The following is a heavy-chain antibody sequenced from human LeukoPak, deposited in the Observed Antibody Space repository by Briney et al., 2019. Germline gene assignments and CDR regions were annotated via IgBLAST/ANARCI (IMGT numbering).Heavy chain of an antibody. CDR3: VTVPLYRSFDN. V-gene: IGHV4-38-2*01. Sequence: PSETLSLTCAVSGYSISSDYYWGWVRQPPGKRLEWIGNIYHNEKTYYNPSLKSRVTLSVDTSKNQFSLRLSSVTAADTAVYYCVTVPLYRSFDNWGPGTLVTVSS. J-gene: IGHJ4*02. CDR1: GYSISSDYY. D-gene: IGHD1-26*01. CDR2: IYHNEKT.